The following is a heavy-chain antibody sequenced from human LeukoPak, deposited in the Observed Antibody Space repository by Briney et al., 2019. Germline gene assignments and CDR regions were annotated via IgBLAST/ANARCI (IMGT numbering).Heavy chain of an antibody. V-gene: IGHV3-20*04. CDR3: AREPGDVNDF. CDR1: GFTFDDYG. D-gene: IGHD7-27*01. Sequence: GGSLRLSCAASGFTFDDYGMSWVRQAPGKGLEWVSGINWNGGSTGYADSVKGRFTISRDNSKNTLYLQMNNLRAEDTAVYYCAREPGDVNDFWGQGTLVTVSS. J-gene: IGHJ4*02. CDR2: INWNGGST.